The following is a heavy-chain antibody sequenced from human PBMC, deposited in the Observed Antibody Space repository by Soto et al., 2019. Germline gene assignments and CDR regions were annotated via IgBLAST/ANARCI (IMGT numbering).Heavy chain of an antibody. D-gene: IGHD1-26*01. V-gene: IGHV1-46*01. J-gene: IGHJ6*02. CDR2: ITPSGGST. CDR1: GYTFTSYY. CDR3: ARSPYSGSYGMDV. Sequence: QVQLVQSGAEVKKPGASVKVSCKASGYTFTSYYMHWVRQPPGQGLEWMGIITPSGGSTSYAQKFQGRVTMTRDTSTSTVYMELSSLRSEDTAVYYCARSPYSGSYGMDVWGQGTTVTVSS.